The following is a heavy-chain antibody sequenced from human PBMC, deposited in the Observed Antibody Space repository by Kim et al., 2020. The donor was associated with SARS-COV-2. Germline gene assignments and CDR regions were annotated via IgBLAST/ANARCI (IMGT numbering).Heavy chain of an antibody. CDR2: ISSSSSTI. V-gene: IGHV3-48*04. J-gene: IGHJ3*02. Sequence: GGSLRLSCAASGFTFSSYSMNWVRQAPGKGLEWVSYISSSSSTIYYADSVKGRFTISRDNAKNSLYLQMNSLRAEDTAVYYCARIYYGSRRYWDGAFYIRGQGTMFTVSS. CDR1: GFTFSSYS. CDR3: ARIYYGSRRYWDGAFYI. D-gene: IGHD3-10*01.